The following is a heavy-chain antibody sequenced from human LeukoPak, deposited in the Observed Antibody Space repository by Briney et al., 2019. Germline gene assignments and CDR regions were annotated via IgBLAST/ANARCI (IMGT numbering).Heavy chain of an antibody. CDR2: IYYSGST. D-gene: IGHD5-24*01. CDR1: GASISSYY. V-gene: IGHV4-59*08. J-gene: IGHJ4*03. CDR3: ARRDRYRCGYYVY. Sequence: PSETLSFTCTVSGASISSYYWSWFRQPPGKGLEWIGYIYYSGSTNYNPSLKSRVTISVDTSKNQFSLKLSSVTAADTAAYYCARRDRYRCGYYVYWGQRTMVIASS.